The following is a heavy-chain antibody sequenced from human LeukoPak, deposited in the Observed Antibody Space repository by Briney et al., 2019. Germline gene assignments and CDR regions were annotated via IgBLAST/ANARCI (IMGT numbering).Heavy chain of an antibody. CDR2: ISGSGGST. Sequence: PSGGSLRLSCAASGFTFSSYAMSWVRQAPGKGLEWVSAISGSGGSTYYADSVKGRFTISRDNSKNTLYLQMNSLRAEDTAVYYCAKHGYIVVVPAAPIDYWGQGTLVTVSS. D-gene: IGHD2-2*01. CDR1: GFTFSSYA. V-gene: IGHV3-23*01. J-gene: IGHJ4*02. CDR3: AKHGYIVVVPAAPIDY.